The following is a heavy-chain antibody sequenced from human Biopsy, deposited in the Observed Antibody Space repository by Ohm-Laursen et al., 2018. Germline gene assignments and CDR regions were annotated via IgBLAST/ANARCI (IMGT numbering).Heavy chain of an antibody. J-gene: IGHJ4*02. CDR1: GDSINSSY. CDR3: SRRGSGGRSFDY. V-gene: IGHV4-59*08. Sequence: GTLSLTCTVSGDSINSSYWSWIRQAPGKGLEWIGFISNSGNTNYNPSLKSRVTISADTSKNQFSLKLGSVTVADTAVFYCSRRGSGGRSFDYWGQGSLVTVSS. CDR2: ISNSGNT. D-gene: IGHD2-15*01.